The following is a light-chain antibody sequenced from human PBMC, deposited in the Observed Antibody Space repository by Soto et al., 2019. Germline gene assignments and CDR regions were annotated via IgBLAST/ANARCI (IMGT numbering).Light chain of an antibody. CDR3: SSFASSSNYV. CDR1: SSDVGGYNY. J-gene: IGLJ1*01. CDR2: DVT. V-gene: IGLV2-14*03. Sequence: QSVLTQPASVSGSPGQSITISCTGTSSDVGGYNYVSWYQHHPGKAPVLVIYDVTNRPSGVSNRFSGSKSGNTASLTISGLQAEDEADYFCSSFASSSNYVFGTETKLTVL.